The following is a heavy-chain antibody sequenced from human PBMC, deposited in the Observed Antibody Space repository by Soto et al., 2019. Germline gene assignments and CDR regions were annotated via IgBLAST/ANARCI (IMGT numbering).Heavy chain of an antibody. V-gene: IGHV2-5*02. CDR2: IYWDDDK. Sequence: QITVKESGPKLVKPSQTLTLTCAFSGFSLSTSGVGVGWVRQPPGKAPEWLALIYWDDDKRYRPSLKSRLSITKDTSKDQVVFTMTNMDPVDTATYYCVQQDWNNNNYYFDLWGRGTLVTVSS. D-gene: IGHD4-4*01. CDR3: VQQDWNNNNYYFDL. CDR1: GFSLSTSGVG. J-gene: IGHJ2*01.